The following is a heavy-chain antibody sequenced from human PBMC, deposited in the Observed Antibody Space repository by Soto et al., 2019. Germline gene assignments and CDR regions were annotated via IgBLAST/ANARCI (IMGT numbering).Heavy chain of an antibody. V-gene: IGHV3-23*01. CDR1: GFTFSNYV. D-gene: IGHD3-10*02. Sequence: EVQLLDSGGGLVQPGGSLRLSCVASGFTFSNYVMGWVRQAPGKGLEWVSTIRGSSGSTHHPDSVMGRVTTSRDNSKNTVFLQTNILRAADTAVYYCANLPLRLFTFDYWEQGTLVTVSS. CDR2: IRGSSGST. CDR3: ANLPLRLFTFDY. J-gene: IGHJ4*02.